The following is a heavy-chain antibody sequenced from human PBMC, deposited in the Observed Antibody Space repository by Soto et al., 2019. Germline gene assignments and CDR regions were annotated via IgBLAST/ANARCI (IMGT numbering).Heavy chain of an antibody. CDR2: IRTKTNNYAT. D-gene: IGHD3-16*01. J-gene: IGHJ4*02. CDR1: GFTFSGST. V-gene: IGHV3-73*01. CDR3: ASNWGPFFDY. Sequence: PGGSLRLSCAASGFTFSGSTMHWVRRTSGKGLEWLGRIRTKTNNYATTYAASVKGRFTISRDGSQDTAYLQLNGLRPEDSAVYYCASNWGPFFDYWGPGTLVTV.